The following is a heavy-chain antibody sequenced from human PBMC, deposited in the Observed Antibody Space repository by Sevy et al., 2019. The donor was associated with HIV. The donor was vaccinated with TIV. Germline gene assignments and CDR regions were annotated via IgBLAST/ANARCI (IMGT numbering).Heavy chain of an antibody. CDR2: ISGSGGST. V-gene: IGHV3-23*01. D-gene: IGHD4-17*01. CDR1: GFTFSSYA. Sequence: GGSLRLSCAASGFTFSSYAMSWVRQAPGKGLEWVSAISGSGGSTYYADSVKGRFTISRDNSKNTLYLQMNSLRAEDTAVYYCAKDYGDYYYYYYMDVWGKGTTVTVSS. CDR3: AKDYGDYYYYYYMDV. J-gene: IGHJ6*03.